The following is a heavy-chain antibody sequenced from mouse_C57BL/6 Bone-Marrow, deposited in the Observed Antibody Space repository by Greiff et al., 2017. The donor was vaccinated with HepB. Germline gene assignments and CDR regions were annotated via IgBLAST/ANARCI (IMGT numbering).Heavy chain of an antibody. CDR2: IYPGDGDT. V-gene: IGHV1-82*01. CDR1: GYAFSSSW. Sequence: QVQLQQSGPELVKPGASVKISCKASGYAFSSSWMNWVKQRPGKGLEWIGRIYPGDGDTNYNGKFKGKATLTADKSSSTAYMQLSSLTSEDSAVYFCARNYGSSYVGMDYWGQGTSVTVSS. J-gene: IGHJ4*01. CDR3: ARNYGSSYVGMDY. D-gene: IGHD1-1*01.